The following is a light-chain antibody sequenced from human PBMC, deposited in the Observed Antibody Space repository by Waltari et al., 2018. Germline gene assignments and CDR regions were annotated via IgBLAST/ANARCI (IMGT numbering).Light chain of an antibody. CDR3: CSHAGSETYVV. V-gene: IGLV2-23*02. CDR1: GSDIGGSNL. Sequence: QSALTQPASVSGSPGQSLTISCTGSGSDIGGSNLVSWYQQHPGNAPKLMIYEVTKRPSGVSIRFSGSKSGNTAALTISGLQAEDEGDYFCCSHAGSETYVVFGGGTKLTVL. CDR2: EVT. J-gene: IGLJ2*01.